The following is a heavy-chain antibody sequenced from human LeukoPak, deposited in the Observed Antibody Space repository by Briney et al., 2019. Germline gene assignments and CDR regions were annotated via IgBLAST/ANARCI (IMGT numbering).Heavy chain of an antibody. CDR3: ATPYYDFWSGYLHYFDY. J-gene: IGHJ4*02. Sequence: GGSLRLSCPAYGFTFSSYAMHWVRQAPGKGLEWLAVISYDGSNKYYADSVKGRVTISRDNSKNTLYLQMNSLRAEDTAVYYCATPYYDFWSGYLHYFDYWGQGTLVTVSS. CDR1: GFTFSSYA. D-gene: IGHD3-3*01. V-gene: IGHV3-30-3*01. CDR2: ISYDGSNK.